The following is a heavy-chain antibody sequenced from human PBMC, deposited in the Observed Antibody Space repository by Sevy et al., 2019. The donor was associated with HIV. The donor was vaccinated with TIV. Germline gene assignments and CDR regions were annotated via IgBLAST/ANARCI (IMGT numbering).Heavy chain of an antibody. D-gene: IGHD3-22*01. Sequence: GGSLRLSCAASGLSFSNAWMAWVRQAPGKGLEWVGRIRSETGGGTTDFAAFAKGKFTISRDEPKNTLYLQMNSLKTEDTAVYYCAIDHRRDGMIVVPFEKWGLGTLVTVSS. CDR1: GLSFSNAW. V-gene: IGHV3-15*01. CDR2: IRSETGGGTT. CDR3: AIDHRRDGMIVVPFEK. J-gene: IGHJ4*02.